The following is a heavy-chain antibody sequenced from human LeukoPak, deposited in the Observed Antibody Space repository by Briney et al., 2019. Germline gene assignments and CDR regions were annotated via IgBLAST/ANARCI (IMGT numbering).Heavy chain of an antibody. V-gene: IGHV4-59*01. CDR1: GGSISSNY. Sequence: PSETLSLTCTVSGGSISSNYWSWIRHPPRQGLGWIGYIYYSGSTNYKPSLQSRVSISVVTSKNQLSLKLSSVTAADTAVYYCARVSYYYDSSGYPGYYYYYMDVWGKGTTVTVSS. J-gene: IGHJ6*03. CDR2: IYYSGST. D-gene: IGHD3-22*01. CDR3: ARVSYYYDSSGYPGYYYYYMDV.